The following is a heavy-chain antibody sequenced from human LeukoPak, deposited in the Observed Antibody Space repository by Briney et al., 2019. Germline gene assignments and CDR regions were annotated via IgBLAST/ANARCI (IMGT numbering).Heavy chain of an antibody. CDR1: GFTFSSYE. Sequence: GGSLRLSCAASGFTFSSYEMNWVRQAPGKGLEWVSYISSSGSTIYYADSVKGRFTISRDNAKNSLYLQMNSLRAEDTAVYYCASLGEYSYGFGNDYWGQGTLVTVSS. CDR3: ASLGEYSYGFGNDY. CDR2: ISSSGSTI. D-gene: IGHD5-18*01. J-gene: IGHJ4*02. V-gene: IGHV3-48*03.